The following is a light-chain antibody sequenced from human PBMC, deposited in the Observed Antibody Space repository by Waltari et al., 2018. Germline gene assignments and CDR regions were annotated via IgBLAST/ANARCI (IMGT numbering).Light chain of an antibody. CDR2: GAS. CDR3: QQYGYLPIT. Sequence: ELVLTQSPGTLSLSPGERATVSCRASQSVYGDFLAWYQQKVGQAPRLLIYGASNRATGIPDRFSGSGSGTDFTLTISRLEPEDFAVYHCQQYGYLPITFGQGTRLEIK. V-gene: IGKV3-20*01. CDR1: QSVYGDF. J-gene: IGKJ5*01.